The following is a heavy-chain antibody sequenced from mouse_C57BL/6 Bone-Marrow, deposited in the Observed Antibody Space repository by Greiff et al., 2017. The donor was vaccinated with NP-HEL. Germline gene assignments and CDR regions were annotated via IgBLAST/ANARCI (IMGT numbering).Heavy chain of an antibody. V-gene: IGHV1-69*01. CDR3: ARSRGYYPYYYAMDY. D-gene: IGHD2-3*01. Sequence: QVQLQQPGAELVMPGASVKLSCKASGYTFTSYWMHWVKQRPGQGLEWIGEIDPSDSYTNYNQKFKGKSTLTVDKSSSTAYMQLSSLTSEDSAVYYCARSRGYYPYYYAMDYWGQGTSVTVSS. CDR1: GYTFTSYW. J-gene: IGHJ4*01. CDR2: IDPSDSYT.